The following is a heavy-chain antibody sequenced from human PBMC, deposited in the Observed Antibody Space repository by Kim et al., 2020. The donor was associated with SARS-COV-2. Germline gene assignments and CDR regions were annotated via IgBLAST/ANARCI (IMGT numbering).Heavy chain of an antibody. CDR1: EFTFSSAW. CDR3: ATEFWGSYNY. V-gene: IGHV3-15*01. Sequence: GGSLRLSCTGSEFTFSSAWMSWVRQAPGKGLEWVGRIKSKVDGGTTDYAAPVKGRFTILRDDSTSTLYLQMNSLNPDDTAGYYCATEFWGSYNYWGQGTLVTVSS. D-gene: IGHD3-16*01. CDR2: IKSKVDGGTT. J-gene: IGHJ4*02.